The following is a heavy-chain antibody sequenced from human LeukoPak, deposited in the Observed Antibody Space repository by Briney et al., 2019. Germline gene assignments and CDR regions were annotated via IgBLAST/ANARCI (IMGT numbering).Heavy chain of an antibody. V-gene: IGHV3-23*01. Sequence: GGSLRLSCAASGFTFSSYAMSWVRQAPGKGLEWVSAISGSGGSTYYADSVKGRFTISRDNSKNTLYLQMNSLRAEDTAVYYCAKDAARGRRNNYYYYYYMDVWGKGTTVTVSS. CDR2: ISGSGGST. CDR3: AKDAARGRRNNYYYYYYMDV. CDR1: GFTFSSYA. D-gene: IGHD6-25*01. J-gene: IGHJ6*03.